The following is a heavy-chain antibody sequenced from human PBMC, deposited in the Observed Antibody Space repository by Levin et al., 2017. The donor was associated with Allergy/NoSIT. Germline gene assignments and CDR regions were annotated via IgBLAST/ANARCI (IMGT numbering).Heavy chain of an antibody. J-gene: IGHJ4*02. CDR3: VKDGGTSTLYSNSWTFDY. D-gene: IGHD6-13*01. V-gene: IGHV3-9*01. CDR2: ISWNSGSV. CDR1: GFTFDDFA. Sequence: GGSLRLSCAASGFTFDDFAMHWVRQAPGKGLEWVSSISWNSGSVGYGDSVKGRFSISRDNAENSLYLQMNSLRPDDTALYYCVKDGGTSTLYSNSWTFDYWGQGTLVTVSS.